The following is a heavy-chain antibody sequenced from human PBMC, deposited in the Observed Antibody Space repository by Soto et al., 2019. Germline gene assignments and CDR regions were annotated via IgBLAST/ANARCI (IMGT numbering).Heavy chain of an antibody. CDR2: IYYSGTT. J-gene: IGHJ4*02. V-gene: IGHV4-59*01. CDR1: GASISSYY. CDR3: AAVGERVDS. Sequence: ASETLSLTCTVSGASISSYYWTWIRQAPGKGLEWIGYIYYSGTTNYNSALRSRVTMSIDTSKNQFSLKLSSVTAADTAVYYCAAVGERVDSWGQGTLVTVSS.